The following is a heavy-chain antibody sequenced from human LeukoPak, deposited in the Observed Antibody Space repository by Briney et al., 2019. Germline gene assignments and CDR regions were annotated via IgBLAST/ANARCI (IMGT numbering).Heavy chain of an antibody. CDR3: ARADSSSSRLDC. D-gene: IGHD6-6*01. Sequence: GGSLRLSCTASGFTFSSYTMSWVRQAPGKGLKWVSTITTGGPNTYYADSLKGRFTISRDNGKNSVYLQMNSLRAEDTAVYFCARADSSSSRLDCWGQGTLVTVSS. J-gene: IGHJ4*02. CDR1: GFTFSSYT. V-gene: IGHV3-21*01. CDR2: ITTGGPNT.